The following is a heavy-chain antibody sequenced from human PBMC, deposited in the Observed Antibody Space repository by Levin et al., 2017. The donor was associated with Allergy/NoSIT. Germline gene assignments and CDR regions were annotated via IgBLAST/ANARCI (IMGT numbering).Heavy chain of an antibody. CDR2: IHRDGSDT. Sequence: PGGSLRLSCAASGFTFSSYWMHWVRQAPGKGLVWVSGIHRDGSDTRYADSVKGRFTISRDNANNALYLQRNSLRGEDTAMDYCASDVKDGYAWGLGTLVTVPS. J-gene: IGHJ5*02. D-gene: IGHD5-24*01. V-gene: IGHV3-74*01. CDR1: GFTFSSYW. CDR3: ASDVKDGYA.